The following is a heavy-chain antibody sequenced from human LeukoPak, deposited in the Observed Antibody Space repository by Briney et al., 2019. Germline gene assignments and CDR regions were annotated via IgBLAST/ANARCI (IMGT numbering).Heavy chain of an antibody. CDR3: ARMGENGGYTTTFDY. CDR1: GCSISSCSFY. V-gene: IGHV4-39*01. D-gene: IGHD4-23*01. CDR2: IYYSGSN. Sequence: PSETLFLTCTVSGCSISSCSFYWGWIRPPPGKGLEWVVGIYYSGSNYYNPSHKSRVTISVHTSKYQYTLKLSSVTAADTAVYYCARMGENGGYTTTFDYWGQGTLVTVSA. J-gene: IGHJ4*02.